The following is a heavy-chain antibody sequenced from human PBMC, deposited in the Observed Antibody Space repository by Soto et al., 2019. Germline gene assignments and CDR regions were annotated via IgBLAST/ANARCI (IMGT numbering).Heavy chain of an antibody. Sequence: PSQTLSLTCAISGDSVSSNTAAWNWIRSSPSRGLEWLGRTYYRSNWRHDYAVSVKSRITVNPDTSKNHFPLQLNSVTPDDTAVYYGARGVAGGGFALGGQGTLVTVS. CDR2: TYYRSNWRH. V-gene: IGHV6-1*01. CDR3: ARGVAGGGFAL. D-gene: IGHD6-19*01. CDR1: GDSVSSNTAA. J-gene: IGHJ4*02.